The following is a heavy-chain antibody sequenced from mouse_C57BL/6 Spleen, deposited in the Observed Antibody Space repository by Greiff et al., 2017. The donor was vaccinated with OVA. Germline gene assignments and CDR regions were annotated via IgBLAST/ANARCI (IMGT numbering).Heavy chain of an antibody. J-gene: IGHJ2*01. Sequence: QVQLQQSGAELVRPGASVTLSCKASGYTFTDYEMHWVKQTPVHGLEWIGAIDPETGGTAYNQKFKGKAILTADKSSSTAYMELRSLTSEDSAVYYCTHYYGRSYVTFDYWGQGTTLTVSS. CDR2: IDPETGGT. CDR1: GYTFTDYE. CDR3: THYYGRSYVTFDY. V-gene: IGHV1-15*01. D-gene: IGHD1-1*01.